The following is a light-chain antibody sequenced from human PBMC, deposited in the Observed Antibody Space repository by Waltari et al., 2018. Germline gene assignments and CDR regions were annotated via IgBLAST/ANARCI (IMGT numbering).Light chain of an antibody. Sequence: DIVMTQSPDSLAVSLGERATINCKSSQSVLFNFNNKNYLGWYQHKQGRPPKPLIYWASTRESGVPELFSGSGSGTDFNLTISSLQAEDVAVYYCQQYYSLPWAFGQGTKVEIK. CDR2: WAS. CDR3: QQYYSLPWA. CDR1: QSVLFNFNNKNY. V-gene: IGKV4-1*01. J-gene: IGKJ1*01.